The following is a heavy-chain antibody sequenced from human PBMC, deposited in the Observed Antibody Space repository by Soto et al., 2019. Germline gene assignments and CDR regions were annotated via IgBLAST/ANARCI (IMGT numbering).Heavy chain of an antibody. D-gene: IGHD6-19*01. J-gene: IGHJ4*02. CDR2: VSHDGRNT. CDR3: AKGGRQWLVTSDFNY. Sequence: PGGSLRLSWAASGFTFSDYAMHCVRQAPGKGLEWVAVVSHDGRNTHYADSVKGRFTISRDTSKNTVSLEMTSLRAEDTVVYYCAKGGRQWLVTSDFNYCGQGALVTVSS. V-gene: IGHV3-30*18. CDR1: GFTFSDYA.